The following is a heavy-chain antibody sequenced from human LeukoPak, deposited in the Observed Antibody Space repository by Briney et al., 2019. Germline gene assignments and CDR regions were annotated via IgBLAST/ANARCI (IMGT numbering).Heavy chain of an antibody. J-gene: IGHJ4*02. CDR1: GFTFSSYE. D-gene: IGHD1-20*01. CDR3: ESIDNWSDFDY. V-gene: IGHV3-48*03. CDR2: ITSSGSPI. Sequence: PGGSLRLSCAASGFTFSSYEMNWVRQAPGKGLEWVSYITSSGSPIYYADSVKGRFTISRDNAKNSLYLQMNSLRAEDTAVYYCESIDNWSDFDYWGQGTLVTVSS.